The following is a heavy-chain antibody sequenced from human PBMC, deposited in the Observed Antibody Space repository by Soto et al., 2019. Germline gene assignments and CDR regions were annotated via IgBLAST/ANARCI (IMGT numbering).Heavy chain of an antibody. CDR2: IWYDGSNK. V-gene: IGHV3-33*01. CDR1: GFTFSSYG. D-gene: IGHD2-15*01. Sequence: QVQLVESGGGVVQPGRSLRLSCAASGFTFSSYGMHWVRQAPGKGLEWVAVIWYDGSNKYYADSVKGRFTISRDNSKNALYLQMNGLRAEDTAVYYCAREMAAHAFDIWGQGTMVTVSS. J-gene: IGHJ3*02. CDR3: AREMAAHAFDI.